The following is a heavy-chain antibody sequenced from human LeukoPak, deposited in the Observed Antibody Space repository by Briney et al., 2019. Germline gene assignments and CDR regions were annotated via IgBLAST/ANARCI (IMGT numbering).Heavy chain of an antibody. CDR1: GGSISSSSDY. CDR3: ARQRQYQLPDS. Sequence: SETLSLTCTVSGGSISSSSDYWGWLRQPPGKGLEWIGNIYYSGDTYYSPSLKSRVTISVDTSKNQFSLKLSSVTAADTAVYYCARQRQYQLPDSWGQGTLVTVSS. V-gene: IGHV4-39*01. CDR2: IYYSGDT. J-gene: IGHJ4*02. D-gene: IGHD2-2*01.